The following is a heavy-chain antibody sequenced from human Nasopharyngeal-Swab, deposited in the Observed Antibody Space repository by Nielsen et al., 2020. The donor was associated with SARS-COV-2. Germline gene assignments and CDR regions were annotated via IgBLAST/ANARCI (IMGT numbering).Heavy chain of an antibody. CDR1: GFTFDDYA. J-gene: IGHJ4*02. D-gene: IGHD3-22*01. CDR2: ISWNSGSI. CDR3: AKLDSSGYYPTVDY. Sequence: SLKISCAASGFTFDDYAMHWVRQAPGKGLEWVSGISWNSGSIGYADSVKGRFTIPRDNAKNSLYLQMNSLRAEDTALYYCAKLDSSGYYPTVDYWGQGTLVTVSS. V-gene: IGHV3-9*01.